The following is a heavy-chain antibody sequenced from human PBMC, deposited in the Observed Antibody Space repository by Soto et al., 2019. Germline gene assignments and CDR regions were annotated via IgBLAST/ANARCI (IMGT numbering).Heavy chain of an antibody. CDR2: ISSSSSTI. Sequence: PGGSLRLSCAASGFTFSSYSMNWVRQAPGKGLEWVSYISSSSSTIYYADSVKGRFTISRDNAKNSLYLQMNSLRDEDTAVYYCARAGGEWLLRDYYYGMDVWGQGTTVTVSS. CDR3: ARAGGEWLLRDYYYGMDV. D-gene: IGHD3-3*01. V-gene: IGHV3-48*02. J-gene: IGHJ6*02. CDR1: GFTFSSYS.